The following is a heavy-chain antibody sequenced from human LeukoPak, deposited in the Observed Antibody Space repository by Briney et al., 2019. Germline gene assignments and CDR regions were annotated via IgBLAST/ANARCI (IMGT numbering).Heavy chain of an antibody. CDR3: ARDGVWFGELLQRNYFDY. J-gene: IGHJ4*02. Sequence: LWASVKVSCKASGYTFTSYGISWVRQAPGQGLEWMGWISAYNGNTNYAQKLQGRVTMTTDTSTSTAYMELRSLRSDDTAAYYCARDGVWFGELLQRNYFDYWGQGTLVTVSS. D-gene: IGHD3-10*01. V-gene: IGHV1-18*01. CDR2: ISAYNGNT. CDR1: GYTFTSYG.